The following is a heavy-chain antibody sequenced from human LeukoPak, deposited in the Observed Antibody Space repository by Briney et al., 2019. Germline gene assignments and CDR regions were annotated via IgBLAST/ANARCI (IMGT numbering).Heavy chain of an antibody. J-gene: IGHJ4*02. V-gene: IGHV3-11*06. D-gene: IGHD2-2*01. CDR3: ARDDIRYCSSTSCSAEDY. CDR2: ISSSSSYT. CDR1: GFTFSDYY. Sequence: GGSLRLSCAASGFTFSDYYMSWIRQAPGKGLEWVSYISSSSSYTNYADSVKGRFTISRDNAKNSLYLQMNSLRAEDTAVYYRARDDIRYCSSTSCSAEDYWGQGTLVTVSS.